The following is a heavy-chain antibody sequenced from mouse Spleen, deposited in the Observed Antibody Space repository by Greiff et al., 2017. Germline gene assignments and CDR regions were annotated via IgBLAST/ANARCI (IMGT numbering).Heavy chain of an antibody. Sequence: VQLQESGPELVKPGASVKISCKASGYAFSSSWMNWVKQRPGKGLEWIGRIYPGDGDTNYNGKFKGKATLTADKSSSTAYMQLSSLTSEDSAVYFCARNGDYVPYYYAMDYWGQGTSVTVSS. J-gene: IGHJ4*01. V-gene: IGHV1-82*01. CDR3: ARNGDYVPYYYAMDY. CDR2: IYPGDGDT. CDR1: GYAFSSSW. D-gene: IGHD2-4*01.